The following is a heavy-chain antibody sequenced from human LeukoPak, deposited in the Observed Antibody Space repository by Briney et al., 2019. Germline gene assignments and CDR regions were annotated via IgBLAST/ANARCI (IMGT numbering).Heavy chain of an antibody. CDR3: ARQYVDTAMDY. CDR2: INHSGST. CDR1: GGSFSGYY. V-gene: IGHV4-34*01. D-gene: IGHD5-18*01. Sequence: SETLSLTCAVYGGSFSGYYWSWIRQPPGKGLEWIGEINHSGSTNYNPSLKSRVTISVDTSKNQFSLKLSSVTAADTAVYYCARQYVDTAMDYWGQGTLVTVPS. J-gene: IGHJ4*02.